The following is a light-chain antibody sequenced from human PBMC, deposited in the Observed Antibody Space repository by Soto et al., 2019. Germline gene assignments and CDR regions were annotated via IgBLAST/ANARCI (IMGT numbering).Light chain of an antibody. V-gene: IGKV1D-16*01. CDR1: QGINNW. J-gene: IGKJ4*01. Sequence: DIQMTQSPSSVSASVGDRVTISCRASQGINNWLAWYQQKPGKAPELLIYAVSYLQSGVPSSFSGSGSGTEFTLTISSLQTDDFATYYCQQYDNYPLTFGGGTKVDIK. CDR2: AVS. CDR3: QQYDNYPLT.